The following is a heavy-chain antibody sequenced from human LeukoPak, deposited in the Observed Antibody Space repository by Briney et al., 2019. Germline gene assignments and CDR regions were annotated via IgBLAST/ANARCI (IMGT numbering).Heavy chain of an antibody. D-gene: IGHD3-10*01. CDR1: GFTFSSYG. V-gene: IGHV3-30*18. CDR2: ISYDGSNK. CDR3: AKSPRVFGPFDN. J-gene: IGHJ4*02. Sequence: GPLSLSCAASGFTFSSYGMHWVRQAPGKGLEWVAVISYDGSNKYYADSVKGRFTISRDNYNNTLYQQMNSLRAEDTAVYYCAKSPRVFGPFDNWGQGTLVTVSS.